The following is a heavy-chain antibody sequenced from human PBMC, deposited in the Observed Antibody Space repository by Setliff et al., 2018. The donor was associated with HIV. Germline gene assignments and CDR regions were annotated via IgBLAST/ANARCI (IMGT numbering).Heavy chain of an antibody. V-gene: IGHV1-69*06. CDR3: AKSIAVASYPYDAFDI. Sequence: RASVKVSCKASGYTFTSKHINWVRQATGQGLEWLGWIIVASGNTKCSQKFQGRVTITADKSTSTACMELSSLRSEDTAVYYCAKSIAVASYPYDAFDIWGQGTMVTVSS. CDR1: GYTFTSKH. D-gene: IGHD6-19*01. J-gene: IGHJ3*02. CDR2: IIVASGNT.